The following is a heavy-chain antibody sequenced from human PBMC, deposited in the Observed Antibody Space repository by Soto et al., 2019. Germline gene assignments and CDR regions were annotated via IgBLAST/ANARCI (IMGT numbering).Heavy chain of an antibody. CDR3: ARRVTPRFYYDSSGYYQKDAFDI. CDR1: GYTFTSYA. J-gene: IGHJ3*02. V-gene: IGHV1-3*01. D-gene: IGHD3-22*01. CDR2: INAGNGNT. Sequence: ASVKVSCKASGYTFTSYAMHWVRQAPGQRLEWMGWINAGNGNTKYSQKFQGRVTITRDTSASTAYMELSSLKASDTAMYYCARRVTPRFYYDSSGYYQKDAFDIWGQGTMVTVSS.